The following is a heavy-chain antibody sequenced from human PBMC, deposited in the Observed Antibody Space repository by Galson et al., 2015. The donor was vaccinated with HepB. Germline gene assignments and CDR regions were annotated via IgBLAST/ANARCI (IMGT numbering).Heavy chain of an antibody. Sequence: SLRLSCAASGFTFSSYAMSWVRQAPGKGLEWVSAISGSGGSTYYADSVKGRFTISRDNSKNTLYLQMNSLRAEDTAVYYCAKEGRYCSGGSCYLIFDYWGQGTLVTVSS. CDR1: GFTFSSYA. D-gene: IGHD2-15*01. CDR2: ISGSGGST. V-gene: IGHV3-23*01. J-gene: IGHJ4*02. CDR3: AKEGRYCSGGSCYLIFDY.